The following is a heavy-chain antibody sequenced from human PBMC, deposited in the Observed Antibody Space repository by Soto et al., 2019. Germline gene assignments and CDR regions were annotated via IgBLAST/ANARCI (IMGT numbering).Heavy chain of an antibody. CDR3: AHSAWIQLWQDAFDI. V-gene: IGHV2-5*02. J-gene: IGHJ3*02. CDR2: IYWDDDK. CDR1: GFSLSTSGVG. D-gene: IGHD5-18*01. Sequence: QITLKESGPTLVKPTQTLTLTCTFSGFSLSTSGVGVGWIRQPPGKALEWLALIYWDDDKRYSPSLKSRLTIXXDXSXIQVVLTMTNMDPVDTATYYCAHSAWIQLWQDAFDIWGQGTMVTVSS.